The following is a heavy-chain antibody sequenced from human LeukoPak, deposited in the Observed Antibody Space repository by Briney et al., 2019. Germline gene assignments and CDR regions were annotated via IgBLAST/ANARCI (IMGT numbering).Heavy chain of an antibody. CDR2: ITGSSSII. Sequence: GGSLRLSCAASGFTFSSYSMNWVRQPPGKGLEWVSFITGSSSIIHYADSVKGRFTISRDNAKNSLYLQMNSLRAEDTAVYYCARDFKARGYENDYWGQGTQVTVSS. V-gene: IGHV3-48*04. CDR1: GFTFSSYS. CDR3: ARDFKARGYENDY. D-gene: IGHD5-12*01. J-gene: IGHJ4*02.